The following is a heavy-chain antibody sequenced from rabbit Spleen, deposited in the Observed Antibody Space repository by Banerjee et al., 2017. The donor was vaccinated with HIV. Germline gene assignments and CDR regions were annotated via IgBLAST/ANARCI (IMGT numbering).Heavy chain of an antibody. Sequence: QSLEESGGGLVQPGASLTLTCTASGFSFTSGYDMCWVRQAPGKGLEWIACVYAGSSGSTYYASWAKGRFTISKTSSTTVTLQMTSLTAADTATYFCARSPYAGYGVYVYAILNLWGPGTLVTVS. D-gene: IGHD7-1*01. J-gene: IGHJ4*01. CDR2: VYAGSSGST. CDR3: ARSPYAGYGVYVYAILNL. V-gene: IGHV1S40*01. CDR1: GFSFTSGYD.